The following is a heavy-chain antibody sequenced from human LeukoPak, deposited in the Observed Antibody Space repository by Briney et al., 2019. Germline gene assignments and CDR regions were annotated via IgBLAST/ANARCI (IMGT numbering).Heavy chain of an antibody. CDR3: AREGPEGAVHFDY. J-gene: IGHJ4*02. CDR2: IYYSGST. V-gene: IGHV4-39*07. CDR1: GGSISSSSYY. D-gene: IGHD1-1*01. Sequence: SETLSLTFTVPGGSISSSSYYWGWIRQPPGKGLEWIGSIYYSGSTYYNPSLKSRVTMSVDTSKNQFSLKLSSVTAADTAVYYCAREGPEGAVHFDYWGQGTLVTVSS.